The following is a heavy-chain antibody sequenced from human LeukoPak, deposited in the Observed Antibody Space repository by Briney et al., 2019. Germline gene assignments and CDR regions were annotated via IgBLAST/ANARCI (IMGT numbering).Heavy chain of an antibody. CDR1: GFTVSSND. V-gene: IGHV3-15*05. J-gene: IGHJ4*02. CDR2: IKRKSDGGTT. Sequence: GGSLRLSCAASGFTVSSNDMTWVRQAPGKGLEWVGHIKRKSDGGTTDYAAPVKGRFTISRDDSKNTLYLQMNSLRAEDTALYYCAKDSRGDYGGNAPNIHLGYWGQGTLVTVSS. CDR3: AKDSRGDYGGNAPNIHLGY. D-gene: IGHD4-23*01.